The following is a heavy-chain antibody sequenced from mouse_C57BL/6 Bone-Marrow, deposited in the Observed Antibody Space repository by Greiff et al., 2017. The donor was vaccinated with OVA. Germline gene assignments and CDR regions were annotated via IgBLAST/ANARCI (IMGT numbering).Heavy chain of an antibody. J-gene: IGHJ1*03. CDR2: IYPGDGDT. CDR3: ARLGYYGNERYFDV. Sequence: QVQLQQSGAELVKPGASVKISCKASGYAFSSYWMNWVKQRPGKGLEWIGQIYPGDGDTNYNGKFKGKATLTADKSFSTAYMQLSSLTSEDSAVYFCARLGYYGNERYFDVWGTGTTVTVSS. D-gene: IGHD2-1*01. V-gene: IGHV1-80*01. CDR1: GYAFSSYW.